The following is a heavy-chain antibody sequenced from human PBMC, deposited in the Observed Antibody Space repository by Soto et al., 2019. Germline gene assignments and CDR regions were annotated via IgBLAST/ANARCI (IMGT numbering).Heavy chain of an antibody. CDR3: ARGVAAAGTGDPYYYYYGMDV. J-gene: IGHJ6*02. CDR1: GFTFSSYD. V-gene: IGHV3-13*01. Sequence: GGSLRLSCAASGFTFSSYDMHWVRQATGKGLEWVSAVGTAGDTYYPGSVKGRFTISRENAKNSLYLQMNSLRAGDTAVYYCARGVAAAGTGDPYYYYYGMDVWGQGTTVTVSS. D-gene: IGHD6-13*01. CDR2: VGTAGDT.